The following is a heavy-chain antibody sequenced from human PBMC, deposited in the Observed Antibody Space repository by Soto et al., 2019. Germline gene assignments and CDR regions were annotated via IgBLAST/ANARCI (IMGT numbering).Heavy chain of an antibody. CDR2: ISYDGSNK. D-gene: IGHD4-17*01. CDR1: GFTFSSYG. J-gene: IGHJ6*02. Sequence: GGSLRLSCAASGFTFSSYGMHWVRQAPGKGLEWVAVISYDGSNKYYADSVKGRFTISRDNSKNTLYLQMNSLRAEDTAVYYCAKDLYYGGNSGLVQYYYGMDVWGQGTTVTVSS. V-gene: IGHV3-30*18. CDR3: AKDLYYGGNSGLVQYYYGMDV.